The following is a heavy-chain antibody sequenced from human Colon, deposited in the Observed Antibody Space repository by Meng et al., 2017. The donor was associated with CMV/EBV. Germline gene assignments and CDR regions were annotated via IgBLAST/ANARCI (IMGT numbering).Heavy chain of an antibody. CDR1: GGSISSSDYF. J-gene: IGHJ4*02. D-gene: IGHD6-19*01. V-gene: IGHV4-39*07. Sequence: GSLRLSCTVSGGSISSSDYFWGWIRQPPGKGLEWIGSIYYSGTTFYNPALKSRVTSSVDTSKNQFSLKLTSVSAADTAMYYCARETSGWSTGIDYWGQGTLVTVSS. CDR2: IYYSGTT. CDR3: ARETSGWSTGIDY.